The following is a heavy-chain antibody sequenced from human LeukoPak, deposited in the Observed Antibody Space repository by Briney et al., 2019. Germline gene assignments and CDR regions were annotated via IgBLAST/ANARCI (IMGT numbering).Heavy chain of an antibody. J-gene: IGHJ4*02. CDR2: IYHSGST. CDR3: ARDLYYDILTGYHFDY. Sequence: SETLSLTCTVSGGSISSYYWGWIRQPPGKGLEWIGSIYHSGSTYYNPSLKSRVTISVDTSKNQFSLKLSSVTAADTAVYYCARDLYYDILTGYHFDYWGQGTLVTVSS. CDR1: GGSISSYY. V-gene: IGHV4-38-2*02. D-gene: IGHD3-9*01.